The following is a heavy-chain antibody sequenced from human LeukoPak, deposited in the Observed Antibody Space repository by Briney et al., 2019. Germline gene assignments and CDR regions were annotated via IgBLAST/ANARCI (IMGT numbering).Heavy chain of an antibody. CDR1: GFTVSSNY. CDR2: IYSGGST. V-gene: IGHV3-53*01. Sequence: GGSLRLSCAASGFTVSSNYMSWVRQAPGKGLEWVSVIYSGGSTYYADSVKGRFTISRDNSKNTLYLQMNSLRAEDTAVYYCARAHTGAYWGGDCNPRAFDIWGQGTMFTVSS. J-gene: IGHJ3*02. D-gene: IGHD2-21*02. CDR3: ARAHTGAYWGGDCNPRAFDI.